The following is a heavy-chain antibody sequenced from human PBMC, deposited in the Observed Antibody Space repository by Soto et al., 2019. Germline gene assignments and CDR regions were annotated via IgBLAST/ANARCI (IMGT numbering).Heavy chain of an antibody. J-gene: IGHJ6*02. CDR3: ARGRKGMDV. Sequence: QVQLVQSGAEVKKPGDSVKVSCKASGDTFTNYDIKWVRHATGQGLEWMGWMNPNSGKTGYAQKFQGRGTMTRNTSISTAYMGLSSLRSEDTAVYYCARGRKGMDVWGQGTKVTVSS. V-gene: IGHV1-8*01. CDR1: GDTFTNYD. CDR2: MNPNSGKT.